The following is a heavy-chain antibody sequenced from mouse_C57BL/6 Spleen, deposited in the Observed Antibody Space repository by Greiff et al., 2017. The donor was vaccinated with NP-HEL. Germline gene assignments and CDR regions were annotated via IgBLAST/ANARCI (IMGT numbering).Heavy chain of an antibody. J-gene: IGHJ3*01. CDR1: GFTFSDYG. Sequence: EVKLMESGGGLVKPGGSLKLSCAASGFTFSDYGMHWVRQAPEKGLEWVAYISSGSSTIYYADIVKGRFTISRDNAKNTLFLQMTSLRSEDTAMYYCANSYYYGSSWFAYWGQGTLVTVSA. D-gene: IGHD1-1*01. CDR3: ANSYYYGSSWFAY. V-gene: IGHV5-17*01. CDR2: ISSGSSTI.